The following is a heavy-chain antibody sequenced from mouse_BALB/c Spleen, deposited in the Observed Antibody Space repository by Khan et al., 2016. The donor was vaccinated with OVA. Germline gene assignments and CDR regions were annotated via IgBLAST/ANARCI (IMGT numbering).Heavy chain of an antibody. V-gene: IGHV3-8*02. CDR3: AGTYYYGNCYFDY. D-gene: IGHD2-1*01. Sequence: EVQLQESGPSLVKPSQTLSLTCSVTGDSITSGYWNWIRKFPGNKLEYMGYISYSGSTYFNPSLKSRISITRDTSKNQHYLQLNSMTTEDSATYYSAGTYYYGNCYFDYWGQGTTLTVSS. CDR2: ISYSGST. J-gene: IGHJ2*01. CDR1: GDSITSGY.